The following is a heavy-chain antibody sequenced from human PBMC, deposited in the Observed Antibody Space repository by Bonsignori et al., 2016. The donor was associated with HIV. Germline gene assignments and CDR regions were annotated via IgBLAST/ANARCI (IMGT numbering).Heavy chain of an antibody. CDR3: ARVLGGYLDY. Sequence: WIRQPPGKGLEWIGEINHSGSTNYNPSLKSRVTISVDTSKNQFSLKLSSVTAADTAVYYCARVLGGYLDYWGQGTLVTVSS. D-gene: IGHD3-10*01. V-gene: IGHV4-34*01. J-gene: IGHJ4*02. CDR2: INHSGST.